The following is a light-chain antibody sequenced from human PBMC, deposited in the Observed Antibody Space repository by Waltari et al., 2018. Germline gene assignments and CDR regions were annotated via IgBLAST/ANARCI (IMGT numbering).Light chain of an antibody. Sequence: QSALTQPASVSGSLGQSITISCTGSGSEIDIYNLVSWYQQYPGKAPKLIIYEGDERPSGVSDRISGSKSGNTASLTISGLQADDEAEYHCCSYAGGTTFLFGGGTKVTVL. V-gene: IGLV2-23*03. J-gene: IGLJ2*01. CDR1: GSEIDIYNL. CDR3: CSYAGGTTFL. CDR2: EGD.